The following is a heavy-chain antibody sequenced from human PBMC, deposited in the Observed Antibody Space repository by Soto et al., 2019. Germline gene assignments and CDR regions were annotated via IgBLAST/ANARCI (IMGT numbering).Heavy chain of an antibody. J-gene: IGHJ4*02. CDR3: ARAGWSNSWYFDY. Sequence: SSETLSLTCTVSDGSISGYYWSWIRQPPGKGLEWVGYIFDSGITGYNPSLKSRVTMSVDTSKNQFSLKLSSVTDADTAVYYCARAGWSNSWYFDYWGQGSLVTVSS. V-gene: IGHV4-59*01. CDR1: DGSISGYY. D-gene: IGHD6-13*01. CDR2: IFDSGIT.